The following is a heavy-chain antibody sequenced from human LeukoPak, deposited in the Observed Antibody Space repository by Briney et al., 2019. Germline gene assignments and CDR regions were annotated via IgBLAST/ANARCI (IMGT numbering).Heavy chain of an antibody. Sequence: SETLSLTCTVSGGSISSYYWSWIRQPPGKGLEWIGYIYYSGSTNYNPSLESRVTISVDTSKNQFSLKLSSVTAADTAVYYCARRRHSSSSPLSSYYYMDVWGKGTTVTVSS. CDR2: IYYSGST. V-gene: IGHV4-59*01. D-gene: IGHD6-13*01. CDR3: ARRRHSSSSPLSSYYYMDV. CDR1: GGSISSYY. J-gene: IGHJ6*03.